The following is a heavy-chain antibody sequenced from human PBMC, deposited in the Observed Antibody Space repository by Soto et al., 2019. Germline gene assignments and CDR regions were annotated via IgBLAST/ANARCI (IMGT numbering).Heavy chain of an antibody. V-gene: IGHV3-23*01. CDR1: GFTFSSYA. J-gene: IGHJ4*02. Sequence: EVQLLESGGGLVQPGGSLRLSCAASGFTFSSYAMSWVRQAPGKGLEWVSAISGSGGSTYYADSVKGRFTISRDNSKNTLYLQLNSLRAEDAAVYYCATGPNSSSWYEGAGVHYFDYWGQGTLVTVSS. CDR3: ATGPNSSSWYEGAGVHYFDY. D-gene: IGHD6-13*01. CDR2: ISGSGGST.